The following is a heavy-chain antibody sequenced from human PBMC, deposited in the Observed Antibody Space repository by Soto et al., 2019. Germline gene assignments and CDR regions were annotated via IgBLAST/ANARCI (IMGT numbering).Heavy chain of an antibody. CDR3: ARGWWGREGYLMDV. CDR1: GGSISGYY. CDR2: IYYSDTT. J-gene: IGHJ6*02. V-gene: IGHV4-59*08. D-gene: IGHD2-15*01. Sequence: SESRSRTCTVSGGSISGYYWSLIRQSPGRGRENLGYIYYSDTTNYHPSFKSRVTLPVDTSRNQFSLTLTSVTAADTAVYYCARGWWGREGYLMDVWGQGTTVTVS.